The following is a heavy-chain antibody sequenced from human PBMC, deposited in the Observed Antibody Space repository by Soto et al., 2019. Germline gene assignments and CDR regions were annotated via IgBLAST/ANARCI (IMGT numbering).Heavy chain of an antibody. J-gene: IGHJ4*02. D-gene: IGHD6-19*01. Sequence: AETLSLTCSVSGCSISCSYLSWIRQSPGKGLEWLGYVYYTGSTNYSPSLRSRVSISVDTSNNEFSLRLSSVTAADTAVYFCARSVAVPGAHIDYWGQGTQVTVSS. CDR3: ARSVAVPGAHIDY. V-gene: IGHV4-59*01. CDR1: GCSISCSY. CDR2: VYYTGST.